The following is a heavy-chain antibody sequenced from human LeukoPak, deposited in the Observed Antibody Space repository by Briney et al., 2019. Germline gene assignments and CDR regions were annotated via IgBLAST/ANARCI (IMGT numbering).Heavy chain of an antibody. CDR2: ISPSGGST. J-gene: IGHJ6*03. D-gene: IGHD6-6*01. Sequence: ASVKVSCKAFGYTFTSNYMHWVRQAPGQGPEWMGVISPSGGSTTYAQKFQGRVTLTRDMSTSTDYLELSSLRSEDTAVYYCARDWGVEARPGYMDVWGKGTTVTVSS. V-gene: IGHV1-46*01. CDR1: GYTFTSNY. CDR3: ARDWGVEARPGYMDV.